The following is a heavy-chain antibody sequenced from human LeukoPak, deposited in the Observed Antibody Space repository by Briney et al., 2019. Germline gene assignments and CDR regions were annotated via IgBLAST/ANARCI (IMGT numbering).Heavy chain of an antibody. CDR2: ISYDGSNK. CDR1: GFTFSSYA. CDR3: ARGLYYDILTGFDY. V-gene: IGHV3-30-3*01. D-gene: IGHD3-9*01. Sequence: PGRSLRLSCAASGFTFSSYAMHWVRQAPGKGLEWVAVISYDGSNKYYADSVKGRFTISRDNSKNTLYLQMNSLRAEDTAVYYCARGLYYDILTGFDYWGQGTLVTVSS. J-gene: IGHJ4*02.